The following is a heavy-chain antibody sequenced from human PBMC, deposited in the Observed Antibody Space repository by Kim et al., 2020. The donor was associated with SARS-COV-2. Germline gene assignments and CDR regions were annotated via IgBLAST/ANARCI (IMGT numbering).Heavy chain of an antibody. D-gene: IGHD1-26*01. J-gene: IGHJ1*01. CDR3: ARGGSYYDDYFQH. CDR1: GGSISSYY. CDR2: IYYSGST. V-gene: IGHV4-59*13. Sequence: SETLSLTCTVSGGSISSYYWSWIRQPPGKGLEWIGYIYYSGSTNYNPSLKSRVTISVDTSKNQFSLKLSSVTAADTAVYYCARGGSYYDDYFQHWGQGTLVTVSS.